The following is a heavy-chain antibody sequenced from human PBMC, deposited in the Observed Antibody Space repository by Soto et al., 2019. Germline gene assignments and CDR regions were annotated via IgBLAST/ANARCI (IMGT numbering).Heavy chain of an antibody. D-gene: IGHD3-22*01. CDR1: GFTFSSYA. V-gene: IGHV3-30-3*01. CDR3: ARDLYLGSGYPTDGFDY. Sequence: PGGSLRLSCAASGFTFSSYAMHWVRQAPGKGLEWVAVISYDGSNKYYADSVKGRFTISRDNSKNTLYLQMNSLRAEDTAVYYCARDLYLGSGYPTDGFDYWGQGTLVTVSS. J-gene: IGHJ4*02. CDR2: ISYDGSNK.